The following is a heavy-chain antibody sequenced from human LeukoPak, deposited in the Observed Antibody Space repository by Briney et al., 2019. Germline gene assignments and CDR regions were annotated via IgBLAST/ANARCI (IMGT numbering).Heavy chain of an antibody. V-gene: IGHV6-1*01. CDR2: TYYRSMWYK. D-gene: IGHD3-16*01. J-gene: IGHJ5*02. CDR1: GDTVTSSNAA. CDR3: TRGAKRFDP. Sequence: SQTLSLTCAIFGDTVTSSNAAWNWIRQSPSRGLEWLGRTYYRSMWYKDYAESVKSRVTINPDTSKNQFSLQLNSVTPEDTAVYYCTRGAKRFDPWGQGTLVTVSS.